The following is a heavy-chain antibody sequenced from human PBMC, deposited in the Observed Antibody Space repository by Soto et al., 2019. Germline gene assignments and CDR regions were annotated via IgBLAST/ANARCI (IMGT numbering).Heavy chain of an antibody. V-gene: IGHV1-24*01. CDR2: FDPEDGET. J-gene: IGHJ6*02. CDR1: GYTLTELS. Sequence: VASVKVSCKVSGYTLTELSMHWVRQAPGKGLEWMGGFDPEDGETIYAQKFQGRVTMTEDTSTDTAYMELSSLRSEDTAVYYCARPGYSGYDGLGDYGMDVWGQGTTVTVSS. D-gene: IGHD5-12*01. CDR3: ARPGYSGYDGLGDYGMDV.